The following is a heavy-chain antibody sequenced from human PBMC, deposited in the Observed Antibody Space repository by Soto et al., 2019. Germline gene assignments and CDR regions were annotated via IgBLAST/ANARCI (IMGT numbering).Heavy chain of an antibody. CDR3: AKDLCGDPSDY. CDR2: ITGSGGRT. V-gene: IGHV3-23*01. Sequence: GGSLRLSCAASGFTLSSYSMSWVRQTPGKGLEWVSLITGSGGRTYYADSVKGRFTISRDDSKDTLYLQMNSLRVEDTAAYYSAKDLCGDPSDYWGKGTLVPV. D-gene: IGHD2-21*01. CDR1: GFTLSSYS. J-gene: IGHJ4*02.